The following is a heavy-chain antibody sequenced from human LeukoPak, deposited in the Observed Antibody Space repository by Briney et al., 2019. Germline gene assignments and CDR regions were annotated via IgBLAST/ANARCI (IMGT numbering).Heavy chain of an antibody. Sequence: GGSLRLSCAVSGFTFRSYWMGWVRQTPGKGLEWVANITPDGSDKYYVVSVKGRFTISRDNAKNSLYLQMNSLRAEDTAVFYCARADYYDSGSFYPLNFWGQGTLVTVSS. CDR1: GFTFRSYW. V-gene: IGHV3-7*01. CDR3: ARADYYDSGSFYPLNF. J-gene: IGHJ4*02. CDR2: ITPDGSDK. D-gene: IGHD3-10*01.